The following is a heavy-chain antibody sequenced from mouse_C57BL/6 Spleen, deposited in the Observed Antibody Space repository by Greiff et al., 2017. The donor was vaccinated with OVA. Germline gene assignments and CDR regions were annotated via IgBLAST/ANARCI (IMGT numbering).Heavy chain of an antibody. CDR1: GYTFTDYY. J-gene: IGHJ2*01. Sequence: EVQLQQSGPVLVKPGASVKMSCKASGYTFTDYYMNWVKQSHGKSLEWIGVINPYNGGTSYNQKFKGKATLTVDKSSSTAYMELNSLTSEDSAVYYGARSSYYYGSSYYFDYWGQGTTLTVSS. D-gene: IGHD1-1*01. V-gene: IGHV1-19*01. CDR3: ARSSYYYGSSYYFDY. CDR2: INPYNGGT.